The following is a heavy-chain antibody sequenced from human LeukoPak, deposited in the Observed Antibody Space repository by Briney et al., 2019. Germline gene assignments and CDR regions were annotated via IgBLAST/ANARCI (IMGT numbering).Heavy chain of an antibody. Sequence: ASVKVSCKASGYTFTSYDIHWVRPATGQGLEWMGWMNPNSGNTGYAQKFQGRVTMTRNTSISTAYMELSSLRSEDTAVYYCARGSARRTYGGNYLSYWGQGTLVTVSS. CDR3: ARGSARRTYGGNYLSY. V-gene: IGHV1-8*01. CDR1: GYTFTSYD. D-gene: IGHD4-23*01. J-gene: IGHJ4*02. CDR2: MNPNSGNT.